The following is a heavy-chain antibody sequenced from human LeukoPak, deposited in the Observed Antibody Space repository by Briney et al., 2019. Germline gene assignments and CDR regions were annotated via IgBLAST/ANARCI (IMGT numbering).Heavy chain of an antibody. CDR3: ARNYGDYVADI. CDR2: MNPNSGNT. J-gene: IGHJ3*02. V-gene: IGHV1-8*01. CDR1: GYTLTSYD. Sequence: ASVNVSCKASGYTLTSYDINWVRQATGQGLEWMGWMNPNSGNTGYAQKFQGRVTMTRNTSISTAYMELSSLRSEDTAVYYCARNYGDYVADIWGQGTMVTVSS. D-gene: IGHD4-17*01.